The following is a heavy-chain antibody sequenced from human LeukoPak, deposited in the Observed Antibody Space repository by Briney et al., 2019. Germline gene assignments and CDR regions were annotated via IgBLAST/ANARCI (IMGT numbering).Heavy chain of an antibody. J-gene: IGHJ4*02. D-gene: IGHD5-12*01. V-gene: IGHV3-23*01. CDR2: ISGSGGST. Sequence: GGSLRLSCAASGFTFSSYAMSWVRQAPGKGLEWVSAISGSGGSTYYADSVKGRFTISRDNSNNTLSLQMNSLSAEDTAVYYCAKDLHTRTVAPPFLFDYWGQGTLVTVSS. CDR1: GFTFSSYA. CDR3: AKDLHTRTVAPPFLFDY.